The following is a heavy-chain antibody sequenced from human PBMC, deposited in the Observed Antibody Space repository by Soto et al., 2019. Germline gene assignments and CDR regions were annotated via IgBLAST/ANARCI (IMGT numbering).Heavy chain of an antibody. CDR3: ARNGGGYYDGGVDY. V-gene: IGHV2-26*01. J-gene: IGHJ4*02. D-gene: IGHD3-22*01. CDR2: IFSNDEK. Sequence: QVTLKESGPVLVKPTETLTLTCTVSGFSLSNARMGVSWIRQPPGKALEWLAHIFSNDEKSYSTSLKSRLTIXKXTXXSQVVLTMTNMDPVDTATYYCARNGGGYYDGGVDYWGQGTLVTVSS. CDR1: GFSLSNARMG.